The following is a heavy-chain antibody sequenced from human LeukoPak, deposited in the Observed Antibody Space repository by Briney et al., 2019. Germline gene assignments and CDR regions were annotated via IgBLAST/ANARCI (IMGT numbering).Heavy chain of an antibody. CDR2: IIPIFGTA. V-gene: IGHV1-69*13. Sequence: SVKVSCKASGGTFSSYAISWVRQAPGQGLEWMGGIIPIFGTANYAQKFQGRVTITADASTSTAYMELSSLRSEDTAVYYCARDKRRVRSRNLANWFDPWGQGTLVTVSS. J-gene: IGHJ5*02. CDR3: ARDKRRVRSRNLANWFDP. CDR1: GGTFSSYA. D-gene: IGHD1-14*01.